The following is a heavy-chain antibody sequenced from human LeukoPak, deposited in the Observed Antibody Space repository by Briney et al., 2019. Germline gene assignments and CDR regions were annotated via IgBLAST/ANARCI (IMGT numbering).Heavy chain of an antibody. J-gene: IGHJ6*02. V-gene: IGHV4-34*01. Sequence: SETLSLTCAVYGGSFSGYYWSWIRQPPGKGLEWIGESNHSGSTNYNPSLKSRVTISVDTSKNQFSLKLSSVTAADTAVYYCARVFLDGWPDYYYYGMDVWGQGTTVTVSS. D-gene: IGHD5-24*01. CDR2: SNHSGST. CDR1: GGSFSGYY. CDR3: ARVFLDGWPDYYYYGMDV.